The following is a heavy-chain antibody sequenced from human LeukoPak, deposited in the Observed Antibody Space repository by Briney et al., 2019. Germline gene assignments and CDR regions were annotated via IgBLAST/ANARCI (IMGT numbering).Heavy chain of an antibody. CDR3: AKDTVRGDFDY. J-gene: IGHJ4*02. CDR2: ISGTGIYI. D-gene: IGHD3-10*01. Sequence: PGGSPRLSCAASGFTFSSYAMSWVRQAPGKGLVWVSAISGTGIYIYHADSVKGRFTISRDNSKNTLYLQMNSLRVEDTAIYYCAKDTVRGDFDYWGQGTLVTVSS. V-gene: IGHV3-23*01. CDR1: GFTFSSYA.